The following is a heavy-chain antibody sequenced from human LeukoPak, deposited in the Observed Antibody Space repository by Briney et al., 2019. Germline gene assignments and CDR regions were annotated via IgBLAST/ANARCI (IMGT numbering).Heavy chain of an antibody. V-gene: IGHV5-51*01. J-gene: IGHJ5*02. CDR1: GYSFTSYW. D-gene: IGHD3-16*01. Sequence: GGSLKISCKGSGYSFTSYWIGWVRQMPGKGLEWMGIIYPGDSDTRYSPSFQGQVTISADKSISTAYLQWSSLKASDTAMYYCARHRGPGGGFSNVEFDPWGQGTLVTVSS. CDR3: ARHRGPGGGFSNVEFDP. CDR2: IYPGDSDT.